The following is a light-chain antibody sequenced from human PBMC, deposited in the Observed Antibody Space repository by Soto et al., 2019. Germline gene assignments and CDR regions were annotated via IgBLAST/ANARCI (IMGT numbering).Light chain of an antibody. J-gene: IGLJ2*01. CDR1: SSIIGNNA. V-gene: IGLV1-36*01. CDR3: AAWDDSLNGQV. Sequence: QSVLTQPPSVSDAPRQRVTISCSGSSSIIGNNAVNWYQQLPGKAPKLLIYYDDLLPSGVSDRFSGSKSGTSASLAISGLQSEDEADYYCAAWDDSLNGQVFGGGTKVTVL. CDR2: YDD.